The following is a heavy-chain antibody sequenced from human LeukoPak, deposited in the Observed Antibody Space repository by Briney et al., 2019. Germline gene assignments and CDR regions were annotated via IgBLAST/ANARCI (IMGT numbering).Heavy chain of an antibody. CDR1: GASFSTNY. J-gene: IGHJ6*03. D-gene: IGHD1-1*01. CDR2: VFDCGST. V-gene: IGHV4-59*01. Sequence: SETLSLTCSVSGASFSTNYWSWIRQPPGRGLEWIGYVFDCGSTNYNPSLKSRVTISVDTSTKQFSLRLGAVTAADTAVYYCARLYQQSKWKYYYYYMDVWGKGTAVTVSS. CDR3: ARLYQQSKWKYYYYYMDV.